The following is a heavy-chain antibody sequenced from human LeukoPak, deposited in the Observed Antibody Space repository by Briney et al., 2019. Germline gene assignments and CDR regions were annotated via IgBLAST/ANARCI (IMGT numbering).Heavy chain of an antibody. V-gene: IGHV4-4*02. CDR1: GGSIMTTNW. D-gene: IGHD1-26*01. Sequence: SETLSLTCAVSGGSIMTTNWWSWVRQPPGKGLEWIGEVHLSGAINYNPSLESRVSMSIDTSKNQMSLKLTSVTAADTAIYFCTRESGAFSPFGFWGQGTLVTVSS. CDR2: VHLSGAI. CDR3: TRESGAFSPFGF. J-gene: IGHJ4*02.